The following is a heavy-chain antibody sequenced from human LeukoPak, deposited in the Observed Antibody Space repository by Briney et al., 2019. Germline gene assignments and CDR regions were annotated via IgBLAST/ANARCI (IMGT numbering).Heavy chain of an antibody. J-gene: IGHJ4*02. CDR2: ISYDGSNK. CDR3: ARDSDIVVVVAATFDY. Sequence: GRSLRLSCAASGFTFSSYDMHWVRQAPGKGLEWVAVISYDGSNKYYADSVKGRFTISRDNSKNTLYLQMNSLRAEDTAVYYCARDSDIVVVVAATFDYWGQGTLVTVSS. D-gene: IGHD2-15*01. CDR1: GFTFSSYD. V-gene: IGHV3-30-3*01.